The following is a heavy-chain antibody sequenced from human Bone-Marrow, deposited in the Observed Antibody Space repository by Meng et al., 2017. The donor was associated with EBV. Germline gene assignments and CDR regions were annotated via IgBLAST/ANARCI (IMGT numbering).Heavy chain of an antibody. CDR2: IHHGGST. Sequence: QVQLQASAPGLVRSSGTLSLTCGVSGGSISSDNWWTWVRQPPGKGLEWVGEIHHGGSTNYNPSLKSRVTISLDKSKNQFSLRLTSVTAADTAVYYCSIIIYGSGLNSWFDPWGQGTLVTVSS. J-gene: IGHJ5*02. D-gene: IGHD3-10*01. CDR3: SIIIYGSGLNSWFDP. V-gene: IGHV4-4*02. CDR1: GGSISSDNW.